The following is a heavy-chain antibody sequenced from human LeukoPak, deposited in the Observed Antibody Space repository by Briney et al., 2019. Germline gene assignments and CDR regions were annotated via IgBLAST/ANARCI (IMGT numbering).Heavy chain of an antibody. Sequence: ASVKASCKASGGTFSNSGFTWVRQAPGQGLEWMGGIIPMVGITYYAQKFQGRVTITTDESTSTAYMEVSSLSSEDTAVYYCASGLSGTLRHMDVWGKGTMVTVSS. CDR2: IIPMVGIT. J-gene: IGHJ6*03. CDR1: GGTFSNSG. V-gene: IGHV1-69*05. CDR3: ASGLSGTLRHMDV. D-gene: IGHD1-20*01.